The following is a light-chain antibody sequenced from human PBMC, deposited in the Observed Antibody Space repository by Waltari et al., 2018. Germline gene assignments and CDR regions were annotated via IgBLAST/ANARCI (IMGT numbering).Light chain of an antibody. Sequence: QSALTQPASVSGSPGQSITISCPGTASDLGNYDHVSWYQQHPGKAPKLIIYDVANRPSGVSDRFSGSKSGNTASLTISGLQAEDEADYYCKSFTNRLTYVFGSGTKVSV. CDR1: ASDLGNYDH. CDR2: DVA. V-gene: IGLV2-14*03. J-gene: IGLJ1*01. CDR3: KSFTNRLTYV.